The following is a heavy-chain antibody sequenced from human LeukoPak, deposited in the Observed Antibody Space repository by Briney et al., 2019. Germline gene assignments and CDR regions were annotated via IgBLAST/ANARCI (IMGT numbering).Heavy chain of an antibody. D-gene: IGHD3-16*02. Sequence: GGSLRLSCAASGFTFSSYGMHWVRQAPGKGLEWVAVIWYDGSNKYYADSVKGRFTISRDNSKNTLYLQMNSLRAEDTAVYYXXXXXXXXGGVIVNTEFYFDYWGQGTLVTVSS. J-gene: IGHJ4*02. CDR1: GFTFSSYG. V-gene: IGHV3-33*01. CDR2: IWYDGSNK. CDR3: XXXXXXXGGVIVNTEFYFDY.